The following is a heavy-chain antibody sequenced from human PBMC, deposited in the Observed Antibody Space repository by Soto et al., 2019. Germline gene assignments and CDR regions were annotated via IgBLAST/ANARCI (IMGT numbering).Heavy chain of an antibody. CDR2: INESGST. CDR3: ARGSGIVALPGELEDVKYDY. Sequence: QVQLQQWGAGLVKPSETLSLSCAVYGQSFSGHSWAWIRQPPGKGLEWIGEINESGSTYYNPSLKSRVATSTDTFKNQFSLKLSSVSAADTAAYFCARGSGIVALPGELEDVKYDYWGQGTLVNVSS. V-gene: IGHV4-34*01. J-gene: IGHJ4*02. CDR1: GQSFSGHS. D-gene: IGHD1-1*01.